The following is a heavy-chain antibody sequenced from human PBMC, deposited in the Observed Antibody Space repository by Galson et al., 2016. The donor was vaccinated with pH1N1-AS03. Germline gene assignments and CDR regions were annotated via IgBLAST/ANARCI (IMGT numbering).Heavy chain of an antibody. Sequence: SVKVSCKASGCSFTGYAMHWVRQAPGQGLEWMGRITVVVGNPKYSQKFQGRVTITRDTSANTAYMDLSSLRSEDTAIYYCARSGSDLAKGYLPDALGLWGQGTVLTVSS. V-gene: IGHV1-3*01. D-gene: IGHD5-12*01. CDR1: GCSFTGYA. CDR3: ARSGSDLAKGYLPDALGL. J-gene: IGHJ4*02. CDR2: ITVVVGNP.